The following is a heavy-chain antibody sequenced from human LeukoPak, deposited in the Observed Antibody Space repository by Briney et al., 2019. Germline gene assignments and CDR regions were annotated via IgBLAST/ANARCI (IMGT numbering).Heavy chain of an antibody. CDR1: GFTFSSYA. CDR3: AKAGSSSGWRGIDY. Sequence: PGGSLRLSCAASGFTFSSYAMSWVRQAPGKGLEWVSVISGGGGSTYYADSVKGRFTISRDNSKSTLYLQMNSLRAEDTAVYYCAKAGSSSGWRGIDYWGQGTLVTASS. CDR2: ISGGGGST. J-gene: IGHJ4*02. D-gene: IGHD6-19*01. V-gene: IGHV3-23*01.